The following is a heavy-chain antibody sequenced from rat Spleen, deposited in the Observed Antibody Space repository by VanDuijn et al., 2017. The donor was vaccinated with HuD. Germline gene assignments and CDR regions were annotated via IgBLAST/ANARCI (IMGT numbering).Heavy chain of an antibody. D-gene: IGHD1-2*01. J-gene: IGHJ3*01. Sequence: EVQLVESGGGLVQPGRSLKLSCAASGFTFSDYNMAWVRQAPKKGLEWVATIIYDGSRTYYRDSVKGRFTISRDNAKSTLYLQMDSLRSEDTATYYCATHPYYSSYDWFAYWGQGTLVTVSS. CDR3: ATHPYYSSYDWFAY. V-gene: IGHV5S10*01. CDR1: GFTFSDYN. CDR2: IIYDGSRT.